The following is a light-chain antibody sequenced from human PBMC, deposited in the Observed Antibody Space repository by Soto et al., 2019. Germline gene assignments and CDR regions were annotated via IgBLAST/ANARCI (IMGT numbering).Light chain of an antibody. V-gene: IGLV2-8*01. Sequence: QSALTQPPSASGSPGQSVTISCTGTSSDVGGYNYVSWYQQHPGKAPKLMIYEVSQRPSGVPDRFSASKSGNTASLTVSGLQAEDEADYYCQSYDFTLGAFWVFGGGTQLTVL. J-gene: IGLJ3*02. CDR1: SSDVGGYNY. CDR2: EVS. CDR3: QSYDFTLGAFWV.